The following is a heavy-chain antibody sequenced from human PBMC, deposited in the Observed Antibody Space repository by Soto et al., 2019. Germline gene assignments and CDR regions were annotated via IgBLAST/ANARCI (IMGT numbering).Heavy chain of an antibody. CDR3: ARDLVSMVPDY. V-gene: IGHV4-59*12. CDR1: GGSISSYY. CDR2: IYYSGST. J-gene: IGHJ4*02. Sequence: ASETLSLTCTVSGGSISSYYWSWIRQPPGKGLEYIGYIYYSGSTDYNPSLKSRVTISVDMSKNQFSLKLSSVTAEDTAMYYCARDLVSMVPDYWGQGTLVTVPQ. D-gene: IGHD3-9*01.